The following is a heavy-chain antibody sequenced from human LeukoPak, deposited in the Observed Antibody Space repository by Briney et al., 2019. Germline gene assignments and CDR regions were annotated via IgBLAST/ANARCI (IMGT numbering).Heavy chain of an antibody. CDR1: GFTFSSYE. CDR2: VSSVGSTR. D-gene: IGHD1-26*01. Sequence: GGSLRLSCGVSGFTFSSYEMNWVRQAPGKGLEWVSYVSSVGSTRHYADSVKGRFTISRDNAKNSLYLQMNSLRDDDMALYYCARGNSGSYSQDWFDPWGQGTLVTVSS. V-gene: IGHV3-48*03. CDR3: ARGNSGSYSQDWFDP. J-gene: IGHJ5*02.